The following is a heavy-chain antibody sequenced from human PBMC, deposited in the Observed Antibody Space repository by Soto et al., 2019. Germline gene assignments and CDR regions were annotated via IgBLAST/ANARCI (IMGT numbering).Heavy chain of an antibody. D-gene: IGHD3-16*02. CDR2: IYPGDSDT. CDR3: ARRDPIQSQYVYIWGSYRHIGPNDAFDI. J-gene: IGHJ3*02. CDR1: GYSFTSYW. V-gene: IGHV5-51*01. Sequence: GESLKISCKGSGYSFTSYWIGWVRQMPGKGLEWMGIIYPGDSDTRYIPSFQGQVTISADKSISTAYLQWSSLKASDTAMYYCARRDPIQSQYVYIWGSYRHIGPNDAFDIWGQGTMVTVSS.